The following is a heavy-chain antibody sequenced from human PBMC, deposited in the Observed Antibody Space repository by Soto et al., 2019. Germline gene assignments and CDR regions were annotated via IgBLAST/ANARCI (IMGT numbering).Heavy chain of an antibody. CDR2: ISGSGGST. J-gene: IGHJ4*02. D-gene: IGHD1-7*01. V-gene: IGHV3-23*01. CDR3: AKDWELELRPISYYDY. CDR1: GVTFSSYA. Sequence: GGSLRLSCAASGVTFSSYAMSWVRQAPGKGLEWVSAISGSGGSTYYADSVKGRFTISRDNSKNTLYLQMNSLRAEDTAVYYCAKDWELELRPISYYDYWGQGTLVTVSS.